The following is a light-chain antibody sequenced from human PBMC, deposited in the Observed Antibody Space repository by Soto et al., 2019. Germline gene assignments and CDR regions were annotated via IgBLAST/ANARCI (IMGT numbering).Light chain of an antibody. CDR3: SSYTSSSTYV. CDR2: EVS. CDR1: SSDVGGYNC. V-gene: IGLV2-14*01. J-gene: IGLJ1*01. Sequence: QSALTQPASVSGSPGQSITISCTGTSSDVGGYNCFSWYQQHPGKAPKLMIYEVSDRPSGVSNRFSGSKSGNTACLTISGLQAEDEADYYCSSYTSSSTYVFGTGTKVTVL.